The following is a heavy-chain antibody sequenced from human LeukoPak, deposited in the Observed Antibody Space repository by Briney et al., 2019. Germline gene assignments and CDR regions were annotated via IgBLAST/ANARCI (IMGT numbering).Heavy chain of an antibody. CDR3: KEVDY. J-gene: IGHJ4*02. CDR2: ISYDGSDI. Sequence: GSLRLSRAASGLTLSNYAMQWVRQAPGKGLEWVASISYDGSDIYYADSVKGRFTISRDNSKNTLYLQMNSLRVEDTAVYYCKEVDYWGQGTLVTVSS. V-gene: IGHV3-30*04. CDR1: GLTLSNYA.